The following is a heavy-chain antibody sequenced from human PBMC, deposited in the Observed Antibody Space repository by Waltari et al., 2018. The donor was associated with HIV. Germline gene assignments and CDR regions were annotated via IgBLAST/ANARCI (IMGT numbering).Heavy chain of an antibody. CDR2: INHIGSA. CDR3: ARGGGTSGHDRHYDS. Sequence: QVRLQQWGTGLLKPSDTLSLTCAVYGGSFSGYYWSWIRQSPERGLEWIGEINHIGSATYNPSLKSLFTMSVDTSKNQFSLKMKSVTAADTSIFYCARGGGTSGHDRHYDSWGQGTLVTVSS. D-gene: IGHD6-25*01. CDR1: GGSFSGYY. V-gene: IGHV4-34*02. J-gene: IGHJ4*02.